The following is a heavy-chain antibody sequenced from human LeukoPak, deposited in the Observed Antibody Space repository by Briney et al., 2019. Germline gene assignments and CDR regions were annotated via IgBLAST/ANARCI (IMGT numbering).Heavy chain of an antibody. Sequence: SETLSLTCTVSGGSISSYYWSWIRQPPGKGLEWFGYIYYSGSTNYNPSLKSRVTISVDTSKNQFSLKLSSVTAADTAVYYCARGVSGTGDYWGQGTLVTVSS. CDR2: IYYSGST. V-gene: IGHV4-59*01. CDR1: GGSISSYY. J-gene: IGHJ4*02. CDR3: ARGVSGTGDY. D-gene: IGHD1-1*01.